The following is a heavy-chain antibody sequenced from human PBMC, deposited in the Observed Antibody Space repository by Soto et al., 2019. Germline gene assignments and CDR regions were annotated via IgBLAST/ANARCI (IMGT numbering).Heavy chain of an antibody. J-gene: IGHJ6*02. Sequence: PGGSLRLSCAASGFTFSSYGMHWVRQAPGKGLEWVAVISYDGSNKYYADSVKGRFTISRDNSKNTLYLQMNSLRAEDTAVYYCAKGEYYYYGMDVWGQGTTVNVSS. CDR2: ISYDGSNK. CDR1: GFTFSSYG. V-gene: IGHV3-30*18. CDR3: AKGEYYYYGMDV.